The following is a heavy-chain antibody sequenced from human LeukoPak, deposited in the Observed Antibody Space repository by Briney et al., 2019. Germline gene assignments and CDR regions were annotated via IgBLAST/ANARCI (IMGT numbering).Heavy chain of an antibody. J-gene: IGHJ4*02. Sequence: GGSLRLSCAASGFTFSNYWMSWVRQAPGKELEWVANIKQDGSEIYYVDSVKGRFTISRDNAKNSLYLQVNSLRAEDTAVYYCVRDKLTGASRLDHWGQGTLLTVSS. D-gene: IGHD7-27*01. CDR2: IKQDGSEI. CDR1: GFTFSNYW. V-gene: IGHV3-7*03. CDR3: VRDKLTGASRLDH.